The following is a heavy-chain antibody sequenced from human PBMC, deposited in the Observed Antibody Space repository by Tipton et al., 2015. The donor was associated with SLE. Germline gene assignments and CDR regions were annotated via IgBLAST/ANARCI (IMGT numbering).Heavy chain of an antibody. J-gene: IGHJ5*02. V-gene: IGHV4-34*01. Sequence: TLSLTCAVYGGSFSGYYWSWIRQPPGKGLEWIGEINHSGSTNYNPSLKSRVTISVDTSKNQFSPKLSSVTAADTAVYYCARGRGYRTGFVPWGQGTLVTVSS. D-gene: IGHD5-18*01. CDR2: INHSGST. CDR3: ARGRGYRTGFVP. CDR1: GGSFSGYY.